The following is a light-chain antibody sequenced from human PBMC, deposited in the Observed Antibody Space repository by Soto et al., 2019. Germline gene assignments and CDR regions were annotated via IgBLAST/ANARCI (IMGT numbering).Light chain of an antibody. V-gene: IGKV1-5*03. CDR2: KAS. Sequence: DIQMTQSPSTLSASVGDRVTITCRASQSFSGWLAWYQQKPGKAPKLLIYKASTLESGVPSRFSGSGSGTEFTITIHSLQPDDVATYCCQQSSISSRPFGQGTKV. CDR1: QSFSGW. CDR3: QQSSISSRP. J-gene: IGKJ1*01.